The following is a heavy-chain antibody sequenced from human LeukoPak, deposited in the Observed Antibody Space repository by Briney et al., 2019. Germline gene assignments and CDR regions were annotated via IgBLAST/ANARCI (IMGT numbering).Heavy chain of an antibody. CDR3: ARGRASYDFWSGYLFDY. CDR1: GGPFSGYY. D-gene: IGHD3-3*01. Sequence: SETLSLTCAVYGGPFSGYYWSWIRQSAGKGLEWIGEINHSGRTNYNPSLKSRVTISVDTSKNQFSLKLSSVTAADTAVYYCARGRASYDFWSGYLFDYWGQGTLVTVSS. J-gene: IGHJ4*02. V-gene: IGHV4-34*01. CDR2: INHSGRT.